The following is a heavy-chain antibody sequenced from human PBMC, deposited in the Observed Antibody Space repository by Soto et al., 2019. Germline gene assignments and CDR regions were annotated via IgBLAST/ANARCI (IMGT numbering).Heavy chain of an antibody. Sequence: EVQLVESGGGLVKPGGSLRLSCAASGFTFSSYSMNWVRQAPGKGLEWVSAISGSSAYIFYADSVKGRFTISRDNAKNSLYLQMNSLRVEDTAVYYCARALSLQLGEFSNDYWGQGTLLTVSS. D-gene: IGHD3-16*02. CDR1: GFTFSSYS. V-gene: IGHV3-21*06. CDR2: ISGSSAYI. CDR3: ARALSLQLGEFSNDY. J-gene: IGHJ4*02.